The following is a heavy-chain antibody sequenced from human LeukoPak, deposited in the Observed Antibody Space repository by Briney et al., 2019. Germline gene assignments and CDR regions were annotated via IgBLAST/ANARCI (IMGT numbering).Heavy chain of an antibody. J-gene: IGHJ4*02. V-gene: IGHV3-72*01. CDR3: ARVRGDKPQLSYFDY. D-gene: IGHD3-10*01. Sequence: GRSLRLSCAASGFTFSDHYMDWVRQAPGKGLEWVGRTRNKANSYTTEYAASVKGRFTISRDDSKNSLYLQMNSLKTEDTAVYYCARVRGDKPQLSYFDYWGQGTLVTVSS. CDR1: GFTFSDHY. CDR2: TRNKANSYTT.